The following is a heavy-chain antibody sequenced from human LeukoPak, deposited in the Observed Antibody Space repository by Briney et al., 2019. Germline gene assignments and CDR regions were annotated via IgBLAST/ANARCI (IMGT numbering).Heavy chain of an antibody. CDR1: GYTFTNYY. V-gene: IGHV1-46*01. J-gene: IGHJ3*02. Sequence: GASVKVSCKASGYTFTNYYMHWVRQAPGQGLEWMGLINPSGGTTSYAQKFQGRVTMTRETSTSTVYMKLSSLRSEDTAVYFCARIQRGVVNAFDIWGQGTMVTVSS. D-gene: IGHD3-16*02. CDR2: INPSGGTT. CDR3: ARIQRGVVNAFDI.